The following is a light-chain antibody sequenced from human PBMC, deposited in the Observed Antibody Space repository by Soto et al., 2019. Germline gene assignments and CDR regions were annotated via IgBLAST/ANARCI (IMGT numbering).Light chain of an antibody. CDR3: CSYAGSYPVV. J-gene: IGLJ2*01. V-gene: IGLV2-11*01. CDR2: DVS. CDR1: SSDVGGYYY. Sequence: QSALTQPRSVSGSPGQSVTISCTGTSSDVGGYYYVSWYQQHPGKAPKLMIYDVSKRPSGVPDRFSGSKSGNTASLIISGLQEEDEADYYCCSYAGSYPVVFGGGTKLTVL.